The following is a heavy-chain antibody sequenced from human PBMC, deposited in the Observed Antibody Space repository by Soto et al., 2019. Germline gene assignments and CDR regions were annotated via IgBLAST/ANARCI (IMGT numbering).Heavy chain of an antibody. Sequence: PSVTLSLTCTVSGGSISSGGYYWSWIRQHPRKGLEWIGYIYYSGSTYYNPSLKSRVTISVDTSKNQFSLKLSSVTAADTAVYYCARDTGDYYYDSSGYFLRGFDPWGQGTLVTVSS. CDR1: GGSISSGGYY. V-gene: IGHV4-31*03. CDR2: IYYSGST. D-gene: IGHD3-22*01. J-gene: IGHJ5*02. CDR3: ARDTGDYYYDSSGYFLRGFDP.